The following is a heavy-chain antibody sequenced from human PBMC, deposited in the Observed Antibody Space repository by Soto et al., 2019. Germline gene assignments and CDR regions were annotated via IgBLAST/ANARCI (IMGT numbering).Heavy chain of an antibody. J-gene: IGHJ6*03. D-gene: IGHD2-2*01. Sequence: SETLSLTCAVYGESFSGYYWSWIRQPPGKGLEWIGEINHSGSTNYNPSLKSRVTISVDTSKNQFSLKLSSVTAADTAVYYCARGPTAGVVEPAANMDVWGKGTTVTVSS. V-gene: IGHV4-34*01. CDR1: GESFSGYY. CDR2: INHSGST. CDR3: ARGPTAGVVEPAANMDV.